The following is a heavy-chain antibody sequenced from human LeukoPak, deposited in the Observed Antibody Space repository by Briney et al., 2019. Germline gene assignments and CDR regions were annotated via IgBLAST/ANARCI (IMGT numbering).Heavy chain of an antibody. J-gene: IGHJ3*02. CDR2: ISSSGGTI. V-gene: IGHV3-11*04. D-gene: IGHD6-19*01. CDR1: GFTFSDYY. CDR3: AGYSSGWFGAFDI. Sequence: GGSLRLSCAASGFTFSDYYMSWLRQAPGKGLEWVSYISSSGGTIYYADSVKGRFTISRDNAKNSLYLQMNSLRAEDTAVYYCAGYSSGWFGAFDIWGQGTMVTVSS.